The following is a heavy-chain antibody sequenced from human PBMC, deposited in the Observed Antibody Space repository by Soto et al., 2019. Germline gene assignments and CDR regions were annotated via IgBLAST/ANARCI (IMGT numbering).Heavy chain of an antibody. V-gene: IGHV3-23*01. CDR1: GFTFSSYA. J-gene: IGHJ4*02. CDR2: ISGSGGST. CDR3: AKYPSEYDSSGRAGY. D-gene: IGHD3-22*01. Sequence: EVQLLESGGGLVQPGGSLRLSCAASGFTFSSYAMSWVRQAPGKGLEWVSAISGSGGSTYYADSVKGRFTISGDNSKNTLYLQMNSLRAEDTAVYYCAKYPSEYDSSGRAGYWGQGTLVTVSS.